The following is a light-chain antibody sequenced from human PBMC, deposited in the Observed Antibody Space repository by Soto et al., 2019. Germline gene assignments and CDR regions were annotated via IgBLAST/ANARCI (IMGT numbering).Light chain of an antibody. J-gene: IGKJ1*01. V-gene: IGKV3-20*01. CDR3: QQYGRPPST. CDR1: QSVSSNY. Sequence: IVLTQSPGTLSLSPGERATLSCRASQSVSSNYITWYQQKPGQAPRRLIFGASSRATGIPDRFSGSGSGTDFTLTISRLEPEDFAVYYCQQYGRPPSTFGQGTKVDIK. CDR2: GAS.